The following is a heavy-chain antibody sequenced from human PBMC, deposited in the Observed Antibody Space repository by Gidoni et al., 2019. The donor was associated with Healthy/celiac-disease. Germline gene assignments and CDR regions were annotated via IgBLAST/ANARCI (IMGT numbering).Heavy chain of an antibody. CDR1: GFTFSSYD. V-gene: IGHV3-13*01. CDR2: IGTAGDT. D-gene: IGHD6-19*01. Sequence: EVQLVESGGGLVQPGGSLRLSWAASGFTFSSYDMHWVRQATGKGLEWVSAIGTAGDTYYPGSVKGRFTISRENAKNSLYLQMNSLRAGDTAVYYCARAPLGSGGFDYWGQGTLVTVSS. J-gene: IGHJ4*02. CDR3: ARAPLGSGGFDY.